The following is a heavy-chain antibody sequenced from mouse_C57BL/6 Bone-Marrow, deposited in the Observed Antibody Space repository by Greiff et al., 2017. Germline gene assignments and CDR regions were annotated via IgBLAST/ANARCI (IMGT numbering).Heavy chain of an antibody. CDR2: IYPGDGDT. Sequence: QVQLQQSGPELVKPGASVKISCKASGYAFSSSWMNWVKQRPGKGLEWIGRIYPGDGDTNYNGKFKGKATLTADKSSSTAYMQLSSLTSEDSAVXFCARSLLTGTEAWFAYWGQGTLVTVSA. V-gene: IGHV1-82*01. D-gene: IGHD4-1*01. CDR3: ARSLLTGTEAWFAY. J-gene: IGHJ3*01. CDR1: GYAFSSSW.